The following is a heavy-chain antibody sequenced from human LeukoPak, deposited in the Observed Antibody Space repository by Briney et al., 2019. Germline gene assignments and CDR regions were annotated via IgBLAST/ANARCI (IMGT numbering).Heavy chain of an antibody. CDR3: ARGGYDILTGYPYYFDY. V-gene: IGHV1-69*06. D-gene: IGHD3-9*01. CDR2: IIPIFGTA. J-gene: IGHJ4*02. CDR1: GGTFSSYA. Sequence: SVKVSCKASGGTFSSYAISWVRQAPGQGLEWRGGIIPIFGTANYAQKFQGRVTITADKSTSTAYMELSSLRSEDTAVYYCARGGYDILTGYPYYFDYWGQGTLVTVSS.